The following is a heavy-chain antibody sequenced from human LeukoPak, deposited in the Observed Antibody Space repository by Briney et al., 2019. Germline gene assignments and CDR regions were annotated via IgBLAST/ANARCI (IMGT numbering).Heavy chain of an antibody. CDR2: ISGSGGST. CDR1: GFTFSSYA. Sequence: GRSLRLSCAASGFTFSSYAMSWVRQAPGKGLEWVSAISGSGGSTYYADSVKGRFTISRDNSKNTLYLQMNSLRAEDTAVYYCAKGMGYGDYSNRVFDYWGQGTLVTVSS. D-gene: IGHD4-17*01. V-gene: IGHV3-23*01. CDR3: AKGMGYGDYSNRVFDY. J-gene: IGHJ4*02.